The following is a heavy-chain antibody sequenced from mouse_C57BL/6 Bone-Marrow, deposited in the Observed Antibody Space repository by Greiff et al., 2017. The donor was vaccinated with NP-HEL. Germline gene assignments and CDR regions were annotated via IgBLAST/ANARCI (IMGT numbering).Heavy chain of an antibody. CDR2: INPGSGGT. CDR1: GYAFTNYL. J-gene: IGHJ2*01. CDR3: ARAGIITTVVAPFDY. D-gene: IGHD1-1*01. V-gene: IGHV1-54*01. Sequence: VQLQQSGAELVRPGTSVKVSCKASGYAFTNYLIEWVKQRPGQGLEWIGVINPGSGGTNYNEKFKGKATLTADKSSSTAYMQLSSLTSEDSAVYFCARAGIITTVVAPFDYWGQGTTLTVSS.